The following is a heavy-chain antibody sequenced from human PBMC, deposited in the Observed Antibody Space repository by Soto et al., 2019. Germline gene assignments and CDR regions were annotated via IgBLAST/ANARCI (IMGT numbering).Heavy chain of an antibody. CDR1: GGTFSNYA. V-gene: IGHV1-69*01. J-gene: IGHJ6*02. Sequence: QVQLEQSGAEVKKPGSSLKVSCKATGGTFSNYAISWVRQAPGQGLEWMAGIIPVYGTPNYAQRFQDSVTIIADESTTTAYMEVHSLRSEDTAIYYCSIVTAYGMDVWGPGTTVIVSS. CDR2: IIPVYGTP. D-gene: IGHD2-15*01. CDR3: SIVTAYGMDV.